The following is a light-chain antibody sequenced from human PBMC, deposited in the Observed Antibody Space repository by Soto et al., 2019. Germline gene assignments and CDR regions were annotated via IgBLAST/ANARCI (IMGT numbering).Light chain of an antibody. CDR2: GAS. Sequence: EIVMTQSPATLSVSPGERATLSCRASQSVSSNLARYQQKPGQAPRLLIYGASTRATGIPARFSGSGSGTEFTLTISSLQSEDSAVYHCQHYNNWRRTFGQGTKVEIK. CDR1: QSVSSN. J-gene: IGKJ1*01. V-gene: IGKV3-15*01. CDR3: QHYNNWRRT.